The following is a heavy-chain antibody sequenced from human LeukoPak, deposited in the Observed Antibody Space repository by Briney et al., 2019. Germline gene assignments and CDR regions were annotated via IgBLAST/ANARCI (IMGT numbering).Heavy chain of an antibody. CDR3: AKGGSYAPLDI. V-gene: IGHV3-23*01. CDR1: GFTFSDSA. Sequence: GGSLRLSCTASGFTFSDSAMTWARRAPGKGLEWVSAISTSGGDAIYTDSVKDRFTISRDNPKNTLYLQMNSLRAEDTAIYYCAKGGSYAPLDIWGQGTLVTVSS. CDR2: ISTSGGDA. D-gene: IGHD1-26*01. J-gene: IGHJ4*02.